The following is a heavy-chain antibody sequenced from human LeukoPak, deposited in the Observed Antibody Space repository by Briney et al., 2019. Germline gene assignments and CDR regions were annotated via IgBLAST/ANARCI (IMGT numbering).Heavy chain of an antibody. J-gene: IGHJ3*02. CDR1: GGSINSGSHY. CDR3: ARIKVTMVRGVPASAFDI. D-gene: IGHD3-10*01. V-gene: IGHV4-39*07. CDR2: IYYSGST. Sequence: SETLSLTCTVSGGSINSGSHYWGWIRQPPGKGLEWIGCIYYSGSTNYNPSLKSRVTISVDTSKNQFSLKLSSVTAADTAVYYCARIKVTMVRGVPASAFDIWGQGTMVTVSS.